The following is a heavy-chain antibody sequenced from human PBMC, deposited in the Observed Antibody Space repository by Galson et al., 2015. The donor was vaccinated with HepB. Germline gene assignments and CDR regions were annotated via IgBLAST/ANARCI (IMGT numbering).Heavy chain of an antibody. CDR1: GFTFTSSA. Sequence: SVKVSCKASGFTFTSSAMQWVRQARGQRLEWIGWISAYNGNTNYAQKLQGRVTMTTDTSTSTAYMELRSLRSDDTAVYYCARDRITMIERGDDAFDIWGQGTMVTVSS. D-gene: IGHD3-22*01. CDR3: ARDRITMIERGDDAFDI. V-gene: IGHV1-18*01. J-gene: IGHJ3*02. CDR2: ISAYNGNT.